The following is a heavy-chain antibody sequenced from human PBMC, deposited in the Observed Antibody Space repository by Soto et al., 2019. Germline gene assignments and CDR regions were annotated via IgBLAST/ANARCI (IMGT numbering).Heavy chain of an antibody. D-gene: IGHD3-10*01. V-gene: IGHV4-39*01. CDR1: GGSISSSSYY. CDR2: IYYSGST. Sequence: PSETLSLTCTVSGGSISSSSYYWGWIRQPPGKGLEWIGRIYYSGSTYYNPSLKSRVTISVDPSKNQSSLKLSSVTAADTAVYYCATLWGQDWGQGTLVTVSS. CDR3: ATLWGQD. J-gene: IGHJ4*02.